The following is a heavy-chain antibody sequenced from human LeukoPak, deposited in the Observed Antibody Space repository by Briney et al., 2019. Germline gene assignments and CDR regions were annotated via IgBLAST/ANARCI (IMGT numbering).Heavy chain of an antibody. D-gene: IGHD6-19*01. CDR2: ISYDGGNK. Sequence: GGSLRLSCAASGFTFSCYAVHLVGQAPAKVLAWVAAISYDGGNKYYADSVKGRFTISGDNSKNTLYLQMNSLRAEDTAVYYCARDFSGIAVAGTRYYGMDVWGQGTTVTVSS. CDR1: GFTFSCYA. J-gene: IGHJ6*02. V-gene: IGHV3-30-3*01. CDR3: ARDFSGIAVAGTRYYGMDV.